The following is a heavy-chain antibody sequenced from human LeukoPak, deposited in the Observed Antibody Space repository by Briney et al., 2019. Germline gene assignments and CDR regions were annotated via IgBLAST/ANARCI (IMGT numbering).Heavy chain of an antibody. CDR2: ISCSGGST. D-gene: IGHD3-22*01. CDR3: AKGGDSSGYYPFDY. CDR1: GFTFSSYA. Sequence: GGSLRLSCAASGFTFSSYAMSWVRQAPGKGLEWVSAISCSGGSTYYADSVRRRFTISRENSKNKLYMQMNSLRAEDAAVYYCAKGGDSSGYYPFDYWGQGTLVTVSS. V-gene: IGHV3-23*01. J-gene: IGHJ4*02.